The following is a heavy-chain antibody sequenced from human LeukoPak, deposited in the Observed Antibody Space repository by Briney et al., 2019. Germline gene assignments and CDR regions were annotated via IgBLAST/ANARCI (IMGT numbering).Heavy chain of an antibody. J-gene: IGHJ5*02. D-gene: IGHD3-3*01. V-gene: IGHV4-59*08. CDR1: GGSISSYY. Sequence: PSETLSLTCTVSGGSISSYYWSWIRQPPGRGLEWIGYIYYSGNTNYNPSLKSRVTISVDMSKNQFSLKLSSVTAADTAVYYCARNVDFWSGSNWFDPWGQGTLVTVSS. CDR2: IYYSGNT. CDR3: ARNVDFWSGSNWFDP.